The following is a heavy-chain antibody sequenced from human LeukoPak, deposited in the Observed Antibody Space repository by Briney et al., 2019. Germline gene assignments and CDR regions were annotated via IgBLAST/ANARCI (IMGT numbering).Heavy chain of an antibody. J-gene: IGHJ6*02. V-gene: IGHV1-46*01. CDR1: GYTFTSYY. CDR3: ASPYCSGGSCYGMDV. CDR2: INPSGGST. D-gene: IGHD2-15*01. Sequence: ASVKVSCKASGYTFTSYYMHWVRQAHGQGLEWMGIINPSGGSTSYAQKFQGRVTMTRDTSTSTVYMELSSLRSEDTAVYYCASPYCSGGSCYGMDVWGQGTTVTVSS.